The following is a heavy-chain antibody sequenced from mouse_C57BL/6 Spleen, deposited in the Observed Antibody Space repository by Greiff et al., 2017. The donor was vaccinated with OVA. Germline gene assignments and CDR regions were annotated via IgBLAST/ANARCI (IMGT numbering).Heavy chain of an antibody. Sequence: VQLQESGPELVKPGASVKISCKASGYAFSSSWMNWVKQRPGKGLEWIGRIYPGDGDTNYNGKFKGKATLTADKSSSTAYMQLSSLTSEDSAVYFCAPTGTWGFDYWGQGTTLTVSS. CDR1: GYAFSSSW. V-gene: IGHV1-82*01. CDR2: IYPGDGDT. J-gene: IGHJ2*01. D-gene: IGHD4-1*01. CDR3: APTGTWGFDY.